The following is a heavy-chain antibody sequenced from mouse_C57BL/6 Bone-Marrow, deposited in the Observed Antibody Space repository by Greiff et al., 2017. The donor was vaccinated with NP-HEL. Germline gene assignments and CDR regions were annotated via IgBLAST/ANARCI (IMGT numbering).Heavy chain of an antibody. CDR2: IDPESGGT. CDR1: GYTFTDYE. CDR3: MSTFYYGSSPYYFDD. D-gene: IGHD1-1*01. J-gene: IGHJ2*01. V-gene: IGHV1-15*01. Sequence: VQLKESGAELVRPGASVTLSCKASGYTFTDYEISWVKQTTVHGLEWIGAIDPESGGTDYNQKFKGKAILTADKSSSTAYMELRSLSSEDSAVYYYMSTFYYGSSPYYFDDWGTGTTLTVSS.